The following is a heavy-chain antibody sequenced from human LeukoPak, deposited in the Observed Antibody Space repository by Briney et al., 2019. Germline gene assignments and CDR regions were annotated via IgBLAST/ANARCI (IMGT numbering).Heavy chain of an antibody. CDR2: INPSGGST. CDR1: GYTFTSYY. Sequence: GASVKVSCKASGYTFTSYYMHWVRQAPGQGLEWMGIINPSGGSTSYAQKFQGRVTMTRDTSTSTVYMELSSLRSEDTAVYYCARDSMALHYYYGMDVWGQGTTVTVSS. V-gene: IGHV1-46*01. D-gene: IGHD2-8*01. CDR3: ARDSMALHYYYGMDV. J-gene: IGHJ6*02.